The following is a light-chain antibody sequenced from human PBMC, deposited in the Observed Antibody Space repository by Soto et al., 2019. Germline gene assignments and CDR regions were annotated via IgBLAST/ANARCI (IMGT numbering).Light chain of an antibody. CDR2: EVS. CDR1: SSDVGGYNY. Sequence: QSALTQPPSASGSPGQSVTISCTGTSSDVGGYNYVSWYQQHPGKAPKLMIYEVSKRPSGVPDRFSGSKSGNTASLTVPGLQAEDEADYYCSSYAGSNNAYVFGTGTKVTVL. J-gene: IGLJ1*01. CDR3: SSYAGSNNAYV. V-gene: IGLV2-8*01.